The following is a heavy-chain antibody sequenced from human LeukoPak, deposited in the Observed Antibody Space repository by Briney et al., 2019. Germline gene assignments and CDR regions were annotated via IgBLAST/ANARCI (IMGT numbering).Heavy chain of an antibody. CDR1: GDSITGYY. V-gene: IGHV4-39*07. CDR3: ARVGGDYGETFDY. J-gene: IGHJ4*02. Sequence: PSETLSLTCSVSGDSITGYYWGWIRQPPGKGLEWIGNIYYTGNTYYNSSLKSLVTISVDTSKNQFSLKLSSVTAADTAVYYCARVGGDYGETFDYWGQGTLVTVSS. D-gene: IGHD4-17*01. CDR2: IYYTGNT.